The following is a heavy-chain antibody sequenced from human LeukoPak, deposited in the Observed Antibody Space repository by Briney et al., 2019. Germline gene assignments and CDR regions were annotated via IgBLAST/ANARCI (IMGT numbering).Heavy chain of an antibody. Sequence: PGASVKVSCKASGYTFTSYYMHWVRQAPGQGLEWMGIINPSGGSTSYAQKFQGRVTMTRDMSTSTVYMELSSLRSDDTAVYYCARDDSSGQFDYWGQGTLVTVSS. CDR2: INPSGGST. CDR3: ARDDSSGQFDY. J-gene: IGHJ4*02. D-gene: IGHD3-22*01. V-gene: IGHV1-46*01. CDR1: GYTFTSYY.